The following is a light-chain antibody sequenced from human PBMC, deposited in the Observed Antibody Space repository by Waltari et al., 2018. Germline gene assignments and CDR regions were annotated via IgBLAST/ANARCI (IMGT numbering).Light chain of an antibody. CDR3: QQYDNLPYT. CDR1: QDINTY. Sequence: IQMTQFPSSLSASVGDRVAITCQASQDINTYLSWYQHQPGKAPKLLIYDASYLEAGVPSRFSGSRSGTHFTLSINSLQPEDIATYYCQQYDNLPYTFGQGTKLQVK. J-gene: IGKJ2*01. CDR2: DAS. V-gene: IGKV1-33*01.